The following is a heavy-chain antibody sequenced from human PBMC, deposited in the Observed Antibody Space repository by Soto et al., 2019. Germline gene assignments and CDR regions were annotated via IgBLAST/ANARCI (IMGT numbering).Heavy chain of an antibody. J-gene: IGHJ4*02. V-gene: IGHV3-30*18. CDR1: GFTFSSYG. D-gene: IGHD6-19*01. CDR3: AKDGGPSSAYTDY. Sequence: QVQLVESGGGVVQPGRSLRLSCAASGFTFSSYGMHWVRQAPGKGLEWVAVISYDGSNKYYADSVKGRFTISRDNSQNPLYLQMNSLRAEDTAVYYCAKDGGPSSAYTDYWGQGTLVTVSS. CDR2: ISYDGSNK.